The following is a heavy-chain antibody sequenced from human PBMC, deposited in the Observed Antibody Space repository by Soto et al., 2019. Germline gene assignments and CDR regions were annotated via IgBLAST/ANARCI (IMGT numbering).Heavy chain of an antibody. CDR1: GFTFSSYG. CDR2: ISYDGSNK. Sequence: QVQLVESGGGVVQPGRSLRLSCAASGFTFSSYGMHWVRQAPGKGLEWVAVISYDGSNKYYADSVKGRFTIYRDNSKNTLYLQMNSLRAEDTAVYYCANIGAPRSPNSSANGDYYYYMDVWGKGTTVTVSS. J-gene: IGHJ6*03. V-gene: IGHV3-30*18. D-gene: IGHD6-19*01. CDR3: ANIGAPRSPNSSANGDYYYYMDV.